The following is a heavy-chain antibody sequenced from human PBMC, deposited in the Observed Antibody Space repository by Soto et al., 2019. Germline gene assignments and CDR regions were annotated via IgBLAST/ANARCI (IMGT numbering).Heavy chain of an antibody. J-gene: IGHJ3*02. CDR3: ARHRWELGAFDI. CDR2: IYYSGST. D-gene: IGHD1-26*01. Sequence: PSETLALTCTVSGGSIRSSSYYWGWIRQPPGKGLEWIGSIYYSGSTYYNPSLKSRVTISVDTSKNQFSLKLSSVTAADTAVYYCARHRWELGAFDIWGQGTMVTVSS. CDR1: GGSIRSSSYY. V-gene: IGHV4-39*01.